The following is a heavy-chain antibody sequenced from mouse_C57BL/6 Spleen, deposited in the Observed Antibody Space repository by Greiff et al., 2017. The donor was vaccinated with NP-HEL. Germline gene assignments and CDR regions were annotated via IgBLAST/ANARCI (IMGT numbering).Heavy chain of an antibody. V-gene: IGHV3-6*01. J-gene: IGHJ2*01. CDR1: GYSITSGYY. Sequence: EVQLVESGPGLVKPSQSLSLTCSVTGYSITSGYYWNWIRQFPGNKLEWMGYISYDGSNNYNPSLKNRISITRDTSKNQSFLKLNSVTTEDTATYYCARDLLGRDYWGQGTTLTVSS. CDR2: ISYDGSN. CDR3: ARDLLGRDY. D-gene: IGHD4-1*01.